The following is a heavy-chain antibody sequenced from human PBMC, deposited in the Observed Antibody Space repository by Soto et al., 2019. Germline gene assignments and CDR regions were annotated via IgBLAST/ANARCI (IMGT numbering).Heavy chain of an antibody. V-gene: IGHV3-43*01. CDR3: AKEKDRIFDY. CDR1: GFTCDDHT. J-gene: IGHJ4*02. CDR2: ITWDAGSA. Sequence: EVQLVVSGGLVVRPGGSLRLSCAGSGFTCDDHTMHWVRQAPGKGLEWVSLITWDAGSAFYADSVRGRFTISRDNSKNSLYLQMNSLRTEDSTLYYCAKEKDRIFDYWGRGTPVTVSS.